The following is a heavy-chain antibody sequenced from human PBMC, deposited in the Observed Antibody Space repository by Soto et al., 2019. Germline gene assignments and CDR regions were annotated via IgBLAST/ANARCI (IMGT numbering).Heavy chain of an antibody. Sequence: ASVKVSCKASGYTFTSYAMHWVRQAPGQRLEWMGWINAGNGNTKYSQKFQGRVTITRDTSTSTAYMELSSLRSEDTAVYYCSRDLLPAPQFCSGGSCYSSLGYYYGMDVWGKGTTVTVSS. D-gene: IGHD2-15*01. V-gene: IGHV1-3*01. CDR2: INAGNGNT. J-gene: IGHJ6*04. CDR1: GYTFTSYA. CDR3: SRDLLPAPQFCSGGSCYSSLGYYYGMDV.